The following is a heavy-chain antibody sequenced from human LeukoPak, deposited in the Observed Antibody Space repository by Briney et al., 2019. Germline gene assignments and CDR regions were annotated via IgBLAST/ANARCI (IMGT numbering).Heavy chain of an antibody. CDR2: IKQDGSEK. D-gene: IGHD6-13*01. Sequence: PGGSLRLSCAASGFSFSSYWMSWVRQAPGKGLEWVANIKQDGSEKYYVDSVEGRFTISRDNAKNSLYLQMNSLRAEDTAVYYCAVGYSSTWYHFEYWGQGTLVTVSS. CDR1: GFSFSSYW. CDR3: AVGYSSTWYHFEY. J-gene: IGHJ4*02. V-gene: IGHV3-7*03.